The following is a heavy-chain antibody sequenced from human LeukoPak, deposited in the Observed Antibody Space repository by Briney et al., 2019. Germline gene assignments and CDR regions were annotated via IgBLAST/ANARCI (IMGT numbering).Heavy chain of an antibody. D-gene: IGHD3-10*01. Sequence: KTGGSLRLSXAASGFTFSSYSMNWVRQAPGKGLEWVSSISSSSSYIYYADSVKGRFTISRDNAKNSLYLRLNSLRAEDTAVYYCARDLYYYGSGPLSYWGQGTLVTVSS. CDR3: ARDLYYYGSGPLSY. V-gene: IGHV3-21*01. J-gene: IGHJ4*02. CDR2: ISSSSSYI. CDR1: GFTFSSYS.